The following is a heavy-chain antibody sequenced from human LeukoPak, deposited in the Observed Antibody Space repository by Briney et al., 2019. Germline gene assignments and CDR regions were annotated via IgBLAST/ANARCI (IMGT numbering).Heavy chain of an antibody. V-gene: IGHV3-21*01. Sequence: KTGGSVRLSCAASGFTFSSYSMNWVRQAPGKGLEWVSSISSSSSYIYYADSVKGRFTISRDNAKNSLYLQMNSLRAEDTAVYYCARASHYDFWSGYSPDYWGQGTLVTVSS. CDR2: ISSSSSYI. CDR3: ARASHYDFWSGYSPDY. J-gene: IGHJ4*02. CDR1: GFTFSSYS. D-gene: IGHD3-3*01.